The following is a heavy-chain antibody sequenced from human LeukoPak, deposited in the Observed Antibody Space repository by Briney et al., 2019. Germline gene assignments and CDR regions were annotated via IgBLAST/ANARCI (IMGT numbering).Heavy chain of an antibody. V-gene: IGHV1-2*02. CDR3: ARDLLTAAGGGY. J-gene: IGHJ4*02. CDR1: GYTFTGYY. Sequence: GAPVKVSCKASGYTFTGYYMHWVRQAAGQGLEWMGWINPNSGGTNYAQKFQGRVTMTRDTSISTAYMELSRLRSDDTAVYYCARDLLTAAGGGYWGQGTLVTVSS. CDR2: INPNSGGT. D-gene: IGHD6-13*01.